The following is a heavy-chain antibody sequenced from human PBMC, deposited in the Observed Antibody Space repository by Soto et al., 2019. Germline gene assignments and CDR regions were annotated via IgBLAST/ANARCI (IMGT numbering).Heavy chain of an antibody. J-gene: IGHJ5*02. CDR3: ARHLSALGYCSSTSCQRDNWFDP. CDR1: GYSFTSYW. V-gene: IGHV5-51*01. Sequence: GESLKISCKGSGYSFTSYWIGWVRQMPGKGLEWMGIIYPGDSDTRYSPSFQGQVTISADKSISTAYLQWSSLKASDTAMYYCARHLSALGYCSSTSCQRDNWFDPWGQGTLVTVSS. D-gene: IGHD2-2*01. CDR2: IYPGDSDT.